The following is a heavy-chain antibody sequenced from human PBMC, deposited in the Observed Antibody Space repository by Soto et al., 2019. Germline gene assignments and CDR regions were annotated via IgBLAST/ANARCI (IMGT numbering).Heavy chain of an antibody. J-gene: IGHJ3*02. CDR1: GGTFSSYA. CDR2: IIPIFGTA. CDR3: ARVRGPSGSYRFDAFDI. Sequence: QVQLVQSGAEVKKPGSSVKVSCKASGGTFSSYAISWVRQAPGQGLEWMGGIIPIFGTANYAQKFQGRVTITADESTSTAYMGLSSLRSEDTAVYYCARVRGPSGSYRFDAFDIWGQGTMVTVSS. V-gene: IGHV1-69*12. D-gene: IGHD1-26*01.